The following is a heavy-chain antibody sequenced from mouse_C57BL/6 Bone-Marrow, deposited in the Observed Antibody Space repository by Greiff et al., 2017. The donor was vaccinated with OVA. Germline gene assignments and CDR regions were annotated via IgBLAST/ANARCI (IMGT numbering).Heavy chain of an antibody. V-gene: IGHV7-1*01. CDR3: ASGSCYVGWFAY. CDR1: GFTFSDFY. D-gene: IGHD1-1*01. Sequence: EVKVVESGGGLVQSGRSLRLSCATSGFTFSDFYMEWVRQAPGKGLEWIAASRNKANDYTTEYSASVKGRFIVSRDTSQSILYLQMSALRAEDTAIYYCASGSCYVGWFAYWGQGTLVTVSA. J-gene: IGHJ3*01. CDR2: SRNKANDYTT.